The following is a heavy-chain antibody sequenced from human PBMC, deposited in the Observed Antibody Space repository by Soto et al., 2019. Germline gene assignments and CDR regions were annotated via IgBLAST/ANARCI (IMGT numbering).Heavy chain of an antibody. CDR1: GFTFSSYW. Sequence: EVQLVESGGGLVQPGGSLRLSCAASGFTFSSYWMSWVRQAPGKGLEWVANIKQDGSEKYYVDSVKGRFTISRDNAKNSLYLQMNSLRAEDTAVYYCARDGTGTYYYYYGMDVWGQGTTVTVSS. CDR2: IKQDGSEK. V-gene: IGHV3-7*01. CDR3: ARDGTGTYYYYYGMDV. D-gene: IGHD1-1*01. J-gene: IGHJ6*02.